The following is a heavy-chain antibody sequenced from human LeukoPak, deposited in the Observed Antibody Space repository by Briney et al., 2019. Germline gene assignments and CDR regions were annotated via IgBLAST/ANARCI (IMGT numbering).Heavy chain of an antibody. V-gene: IGHV1-69*05. D-gene: IGHD3-16*02. CDR1: GGTFSSYA. J-gene: IGHJ4*02. CDR3: ARVRSSPLGVIGPFDY. CDR2: IIPIFGTA. Sequence: GASVKVSCKASGGTFSSYAISWVRQAPGQGLEWMGGIIPIFGTANYAQKFQGRVTITTDESTSTAYMELSSLRSEDTAVYYCARVRSSPLGVIGPFDYWDQGTLVTVSS.